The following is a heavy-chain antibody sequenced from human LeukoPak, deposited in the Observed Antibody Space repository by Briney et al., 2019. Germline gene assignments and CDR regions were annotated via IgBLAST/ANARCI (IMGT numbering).Heavy chain of an antibody. CDR1: GYTFTSYG. V-gene: IGHV1-18*01. J-gene: IGHJ6*03. Sequence: GASVKVSCKASGYTFTSYGISWVRQAPGQGLEWMGWISAYNGNTNYAQKLQGRVTMTTDTSTSTAYMELRSLRSDDTAVYYCARAKTSYSSSWTHYYYYYMDVWGKGTTVTISS. CDR3: ARAKTSYSSSWTHYYYYYMDV. D-gene: IGHD6-13*01. CDR2: ISAYNGNT.